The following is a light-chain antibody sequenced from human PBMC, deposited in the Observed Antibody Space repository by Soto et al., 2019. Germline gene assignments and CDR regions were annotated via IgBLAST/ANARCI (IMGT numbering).Light chain of an antibody. J-gene: IGKJ1*01. Sequence: DVVMTQSPLSLPVTLGQPASISCRSSRSLLYSDGNTYLNWFHQRPGQPPRRLIYKFSNRDSGVPDTFGCSGSGTDFTLKISRVEAKDVGVYYCMQGVYWPPGRAFGQGTKVEIK. CDR3: MQGVYWPPGRA. V-gene: IGKV2-30*01. CDR1: RSLLYSDGNTY. CDR2: KFS.